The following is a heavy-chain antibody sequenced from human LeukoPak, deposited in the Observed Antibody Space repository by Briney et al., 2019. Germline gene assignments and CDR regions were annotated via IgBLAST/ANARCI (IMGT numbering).Heavy chain of an antibody. J-gene: IGHJ4*02. V-gene: IGHV1-69*06. CDR1: GGTFSNYA. CDR2: IIPIFGTA. Sequence: ASVKVSCKASGGTFSNYAISWVRQAPGQGLEWMGGIIPIFGTANYAQKFRGRVTITADKSTRTAYMELSSLRSEDTAVYYCASSFYDLLVYFDYWGQGTLVTVSS. CDR3: ASSFYDLLVYFDY. D-gene: IGHD5/OR15-5a*01.